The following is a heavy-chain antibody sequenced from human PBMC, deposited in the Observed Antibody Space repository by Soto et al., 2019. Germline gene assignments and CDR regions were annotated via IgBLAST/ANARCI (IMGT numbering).Heavy chain of an antibody. V-gene: IGHV1-3*01. J-gene: IGHJ6*02. CDR2: INAGNGNT. D-gene: IGHD5-18*01. CDR1: GYTFTSYA. CDR3: ARDYSFGSYYYYYGMDV. Sequence: ASVKVSCKASGYTFTSYAMHWVRQAPGQRLEWMGWINAGNGNTKYSQKFQGRVTITRDTSASTAYMELSSLRYEDTAVYYCARDYSFGSYYYYYGMDVWGQGTTVTVSS.